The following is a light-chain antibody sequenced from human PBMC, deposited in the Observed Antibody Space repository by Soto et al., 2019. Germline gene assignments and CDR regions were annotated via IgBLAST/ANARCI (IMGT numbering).Light chain of an antibody. CDR3: QQRTNWPRGT. CDR1: QSVRNF. V-gene: IGKV3-11*01. Sequence: EVVLTQSPATLSLSPGERATLSCRASQSVRNFLAWYQQKPGQDPRLLIYEASNRAAGIPARFSGSGSGTDFTLTISSLEPEDFGVYYCQQRTNWPRGTFGQGTNLEI. J-gene: IGKJ2*02. CDR2: EAS.